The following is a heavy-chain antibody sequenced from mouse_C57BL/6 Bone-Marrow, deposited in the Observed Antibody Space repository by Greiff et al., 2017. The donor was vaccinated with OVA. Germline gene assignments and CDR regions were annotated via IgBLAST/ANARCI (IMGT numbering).Heavy chain of an antibody. Sequence: ESGPGLVKPSQSLSLTCSVTGYSITSGYYWNWIRQFPGNKLEWMGYISYDGSNNYNPSLKNRISITRDTSKNQFFLKLNSVTTEDTATYYCARSYYYGSSYAWFAYWGQGTLVTVSA. J-gene: IGHJ3*01. CDR2: ISYDGSN. V-gene: IGHV3-6*01. CDR1: GYSITSGYY. CDR3: ARSYYYGSSYAWFAY. D-gene: IGHD1-1*01.